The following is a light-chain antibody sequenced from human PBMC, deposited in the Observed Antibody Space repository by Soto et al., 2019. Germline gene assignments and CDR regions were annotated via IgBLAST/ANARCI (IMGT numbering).Light chain of an antibody. CDR3: QQYNSYSPWT. Sequence: MTQSPATLSASVGDRFTITCRASQSISSWLAWYQQKPGKAPNLLIYDVSNLESGVPSRFSGSGSGTEFTLTIRSLQADDFATYYCQQYNSYSPWTFGQGTKVDIK. J-gene: IGKJ1*01. CDR2: DVS. CDR1: QSISSW. V-gene: IGKV1-5*01.